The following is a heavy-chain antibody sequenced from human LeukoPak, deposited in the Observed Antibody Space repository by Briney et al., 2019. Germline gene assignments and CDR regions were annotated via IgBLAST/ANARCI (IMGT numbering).Heavy chain of an antibody. CDR2: IYYSGST. J-gene: IGHJ4*02. CDR3: ARGRGWLQSRWGYYFDY. D-gene: IGHD5-24*01. Sequence: KASETLSLTCTVSGGSISSSSYYWGWIRQPPGKGLEWIGSIYYSGSTNYNPSLKSRVTISVDTSKNQFSLKLSSVTAADTAVYYCARGRGWLQSRWGYYFDYWGQGTLVTVSS. CDR1: GGSISSSSYY. V-gene: IGHV4-39*07.